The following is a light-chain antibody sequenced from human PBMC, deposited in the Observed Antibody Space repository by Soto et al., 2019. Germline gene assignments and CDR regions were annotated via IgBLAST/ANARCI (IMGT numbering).Light chain of an antibody. V-gene: IGKV1-5*03. CDR3: QQYNSYSPWT. J-gene: IGKJ1*01. CDR1: QSISSW. Sequence: DIQMTQSPSTLSASVGDRVTITCRASQSISSWLAWYQQKPGKAPKLLIYKASSLESGVPSRFSGSGSGTEFTLTISSLQPDDFATYYCQQYNSYSPWTLGQGTKVEIK. CDR2: KAS.